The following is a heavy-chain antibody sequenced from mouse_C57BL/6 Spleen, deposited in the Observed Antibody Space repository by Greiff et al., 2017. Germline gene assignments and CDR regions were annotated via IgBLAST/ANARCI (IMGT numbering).Heavy chain of an antibody. CDR3: ARAVYGSSYDWYFDV. CDR2: ISDGGSYT. V-gene: IGHV5-4*01. D-gene: IGHD1-1*01. Sequence: EVQLVESGGGLVKPGGSLKLSCAASGFTFSSYAMSWVRQTPEKRLEWVATISDGGSYTYYPDNVKGRFTISRDNAKNNLYLQMSHLKSEDTAMYYCARAVYGSSYDWYFDVWGTGTTVTVSS. J-gene: IGHJ1*03. CDR1: GFTFSSYA.